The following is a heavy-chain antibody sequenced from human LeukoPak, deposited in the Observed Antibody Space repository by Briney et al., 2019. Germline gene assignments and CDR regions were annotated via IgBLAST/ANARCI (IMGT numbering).Heavy chain of an antibody. Sequence: GGSLRLSCAASGFTVSSNYMSWVRQAPGKGLEWVSVIYSGGSTYYADSVKGRFTISRDNSKNTLYLQMNSLRAEDTAVYYCARDLGTDSYGIYYYYYGMDVWGQGTTVTVSS. V-gene: IGHV3-66*01. J-gene: IGHJ6*02. CDR1: GFTVSSNY. CDR2: IYSGGST. CDR3: ARDLGTDSYGIYYYYYGMDV. D-gene: IGHD5-18*01.